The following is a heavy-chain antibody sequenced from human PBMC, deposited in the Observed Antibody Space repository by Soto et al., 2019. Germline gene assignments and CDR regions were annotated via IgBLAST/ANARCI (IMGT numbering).Heavy chain of an antibody. D-gene: IGHD3-9*01. Sequence: QVQLQESGPGLVKPSQTLSLTCTVSGGSISSGDYYWSWIRQPPGKGLEWIGYIYYSGSTYYNPSLKSGVTITVDTSKNQSSLMLSAVTAADTAVYYCARDGSYDILTGYYRRSWFDPWGQGTLVTVTS. CDR1: GGSISSGDYY. J-gene: IGHJ5*02. V-gene: IGHV4-30-4*01. CDR2: IYYSGST. CDR3: ARDGSYDILTGYYRRSWFDP.